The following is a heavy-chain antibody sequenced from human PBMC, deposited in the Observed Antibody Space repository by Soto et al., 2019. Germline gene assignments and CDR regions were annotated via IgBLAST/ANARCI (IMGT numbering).Heavy chain of an antibody. V-gene: IGHV4-30-2*01. CDR3: ARGGDTAMVLNY. Sequence: PSETLSLTCAVSGGSISSGGYSWSWIRQPPGKGLEWIGYIYHSGSTYYNPSLKSRVTISVDRSKNQFSLKLSSVTAADTAVYYCARGGDTAMVLNYWGQGTLVTVSS. CDR1: GGSISSGGYS. CDR2: IYHSGST. D-gene: IGHD5-18*01. J-gene: IGHJ4*02.